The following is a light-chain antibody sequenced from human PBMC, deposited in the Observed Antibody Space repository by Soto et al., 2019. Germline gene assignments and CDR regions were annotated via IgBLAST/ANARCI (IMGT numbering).Light chain of an antibody. J-gene: IGKJ4*01. CDR1: QSISSW. V-gene: IGKV1-5*03. CDR3: QPYNSYPLT. Sequence: DIQMTQSPSTLSASVEARVTITCRASQSISSWLAWYQQKPGTAPKFLIYKASSLESGVPSRFSGSGSGTEFTRTISSLQPDDFATYYCQPYNSYPLTFGGGTKVEIK. CDR2: KAS.